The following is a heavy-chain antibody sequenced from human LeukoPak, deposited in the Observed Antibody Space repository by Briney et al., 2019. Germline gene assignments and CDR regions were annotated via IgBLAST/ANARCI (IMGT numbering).Heavy chain of an antibody. CDR2: ISHSGST. V-gene: IGHV4-34*01. Sequence: TSETLSLTCAVYGGSFSDYFWSWIRQPPGKGLEWIGEISHSGSTTYNPPLRSRVTISGDTSKKQFSLKLSSVTAADTAVYYCVTYYYGSSAPKRNYWGQGILVTVSS. D-gene: IGHD3-22*01. CDR3: VTYYYGSSAPKRNY. CDR1: GGSFSDYF. J-gene: IGHJ4*02.